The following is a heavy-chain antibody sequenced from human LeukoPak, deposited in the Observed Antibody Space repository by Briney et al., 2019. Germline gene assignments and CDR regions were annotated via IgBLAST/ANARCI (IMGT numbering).Heavy chain of an antibody. D-gene: IGHD1-20*01. CDR1: RFTFSSYG. J-gene: IGHJ3*02. CDR3: ARVNWFDAFDI. V-gene: IGHV3-53*01. Sequence: GGSLRLSCAASRFTFSSYGMSWVRQAPGKGLEWVSLIYSGGTTYYADSVKGRFTISRDNSKNTLYLQMNSLRAEDTAVYYCARVNWFDAFDIWGQGTMVTVSS. CDR2: IYSGGTT.